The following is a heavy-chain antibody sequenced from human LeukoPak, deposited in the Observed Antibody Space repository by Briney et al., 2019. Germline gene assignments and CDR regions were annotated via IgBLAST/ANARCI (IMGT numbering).Heavy chain of an antibody. D-gene: IGHD6-6*01. V-gene: IGHV3-64*04. J-gene: IGHJ4*02. CDR1: GFIFSTYA. CDR2: ISSDGGST. Sequence: PGGSLRLSCSASGFIFSTYAVHWVRQASGKGLEYVSAISSDGGSTYYADSVKGRFTITRDNSKNTLYLQMNSLRAEDTAVYYCARGGEDSSFWSGIDYWGQGTLVTVSS. CDR3: ARGGEDSSFWSGIDY.